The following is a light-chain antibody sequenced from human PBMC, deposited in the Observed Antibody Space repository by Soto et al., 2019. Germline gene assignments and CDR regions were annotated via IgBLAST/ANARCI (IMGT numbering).Light chain of an antibody. J-gene: IGLJ2*01. V-gene: IGLV2-14*01. CDR1: SSDIGGYNY. CDR3: SSYSSTTTLVV. CDR2: EVS. Sequence: QSVLTQPASVSGSPGQSITISCTGTSSDIGGYNYVSWYQQSPGKAPKLMIYEVSHRPSGVSDRFSGSKSADTASLTISGLQAEDEAVYYCSSYSSTTTLVVFGGGTQLTVL.